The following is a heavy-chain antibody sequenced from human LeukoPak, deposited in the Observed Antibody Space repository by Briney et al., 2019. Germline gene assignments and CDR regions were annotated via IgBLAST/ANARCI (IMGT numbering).Heavy chain of an antibody. J-gene: IGHJ2*01. CDR2: INSNSGGT. V-gene: IGHV1-2*02. D-gene: IGHD3-10*01. CDR3: ARGGIWFGELWDWYFDL. CDR1: GYNFTDYY. Sequence: ASVKVSCKTSGYNFTDYYMHWVRQAPGQGLEWMGWINSNSGGTNSAQKFQGRVTLTRDTSIRTAYMDLSRLTSDDTAVYYCARGGIWFGELWDWYFDLWGRGTLVTVSS.